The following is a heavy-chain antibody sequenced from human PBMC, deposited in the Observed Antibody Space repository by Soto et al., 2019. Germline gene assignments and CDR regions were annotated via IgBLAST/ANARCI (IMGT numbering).Heavy chain of an antibody. CDR2: ISYDGRNK. D-gene: IGHD2-15*01. V-gene: IGHV3-30*09. Sequence: GGSLRLSCAASGFTFTSHAMHWVRQAPGRGLEWVAAISYDGRNKSYADSVKGRFAVSRDNSKNTLYLQMNSLRPEDTAVYYCARYCNGGACYSASLDYWGQGTQVTVSS. CDR1: GFTFTSHA. J-gene: IGHJ4*02. CDR3: ARYCNGGACYSASLDY.